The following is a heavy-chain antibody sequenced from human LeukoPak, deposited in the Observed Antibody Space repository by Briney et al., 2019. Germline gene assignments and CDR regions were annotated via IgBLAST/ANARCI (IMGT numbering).Heavy chain of an antibody. CDR2: ISSSSSTI. CDR1: GFTFSSYS. J-gene: IGHJ5*01. V-gene: IGHV3-48*01. CDR3: ARDRSKWFDF. Sequence: PGGSLRLSCAASGFTFSSYSMNWVRQAPGKGLEWVSYISSSSSTIYYADSVKGRFTISRDNAKNSLYLQMNSLRAEDTAVYYCARDRSKWFDFWGQGTLVTVSS.